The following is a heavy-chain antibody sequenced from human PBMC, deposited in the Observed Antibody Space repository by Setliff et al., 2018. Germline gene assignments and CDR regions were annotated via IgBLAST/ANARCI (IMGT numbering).Heavy chain of an antibody. CDR2: INPNSGGT. CDR3: ARARDDGVYYDSSGYYSYYYYGMDV. Sequence: ASVKVSCKASGGTFSSYAISWVRQAPGQGLEWMGWINPNSGGTNYAQKFQGWATMTRDTSISTAYMELSRLRSDDTAVYYCARARDDGVYYDSSGYYSYYYYGMDVWGQGTTVTVSS. CDR1: GGTFSSYA. D-gene: IGHD3-22*01. V-gene: IGHV1-2*04. J-gene: IGHJ6*02.